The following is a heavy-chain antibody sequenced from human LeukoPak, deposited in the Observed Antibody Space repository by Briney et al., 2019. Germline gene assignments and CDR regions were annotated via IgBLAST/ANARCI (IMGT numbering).Heavy chain of an antibody. Sequence: GGSLRLFCAASGLTFSSYSMNWVRQAPGKGLEWVSSISSSSSYIYYADSVKGRFNISRDNAKNSLYLQMNSLRAEDTAVYYCARDIVPSSSGWYEFDYWGQGTLVTVSP. D-gene: IGHD6-19*01. J-gene: IGHJ4*02. CDR2: ISSSSSYI. CDR1: GLTFSSYS. CDR3: ARDIVPSSSGWYEFDY. V-gene: IGHV3-21*01.